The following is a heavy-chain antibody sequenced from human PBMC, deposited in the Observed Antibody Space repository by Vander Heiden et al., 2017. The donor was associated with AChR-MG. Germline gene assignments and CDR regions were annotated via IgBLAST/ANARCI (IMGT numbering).Heavy chain of an antibody. CDR1: GFTFRSYA. V-gene: IGHV3-23*01. CDR3: ATTARSYYGSGWFDP. Sequence: EVQLLESGGGLVQPGGSLRLSCAASGFTFRSYAMSWVRQAPGKGLEWVSAISGSGGSTYYADSVKGRFTISRDNSKNTLYLQMNSLRAEDTAVYYCATTARSYYGSGWFDPWGQGTLVTVSS. CDR2: ISGSGGST. D-gene: IGHD3-10*01. J-gene: IGHJ5*02.